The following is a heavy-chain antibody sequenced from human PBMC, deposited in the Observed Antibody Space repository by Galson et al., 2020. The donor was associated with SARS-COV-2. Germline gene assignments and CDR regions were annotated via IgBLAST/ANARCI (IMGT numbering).Heavy chain of an antibody. V-gene: IGHV3-30*02. CDR2: IRYDGSNK. CDR3: AKDALVPAAIRYIVVVIVPFDY. Sequence: GGSLRLSCAASGFTFSSYGMHWVRQAPGKGLEWVAFIRYDGSNKYYADSVKGRFTISRDNSKNTLYLQMNSLRAEDTAVYYCAKDALVPAAIRYIVVVIVPFDYWGQGTLVTVSS. J-gene: IGHJ4*02. CDR1: GFTFSSYG. D-gene: IGHD2-2*02.